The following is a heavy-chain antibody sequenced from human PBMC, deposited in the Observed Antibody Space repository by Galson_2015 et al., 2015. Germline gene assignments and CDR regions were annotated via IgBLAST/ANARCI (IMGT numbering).Heavy chain of an antibody. D-gene: IGHD6-13*01. Sequence: SVKVSCKASGYTFTSYYMHWVRQAPGQGLEWMGIINPSGGSTSYAQKFQGRVTMTRDTSTSTVYMELSSLRSEDTAVYYCARDLVYSSSGSGWFDPWGQGTLVTVSS. CDR2: INPSGGST. J-gene: IGHJ5*02. CDR3: ARDLVYSSSGSGWFDP. CDR1: GYTFTSYY. V-gene: IGHV1-46*01.